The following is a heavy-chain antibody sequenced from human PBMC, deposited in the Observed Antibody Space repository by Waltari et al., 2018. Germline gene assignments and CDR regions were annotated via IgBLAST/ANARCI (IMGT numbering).Heavy chain of an antibody. J-gene: IGHJ4*02. CDR1: GGSISSGGYS. CDR2: IYHSGST. Sequence: QLQLQESGSGLVKPSQTLSLTCAVSGGSISSGGYSWSWTRQPPGKGLEWIGYIYHSGSTYYNPSLKSRVTISVDRSKNQFSLKLSSVTAADTAVYYCARGGSNFWSGYFDYWGQGTLVTVSS. V-gene: IGHV4-30-2*01. D-gene: IGHD3-3*01. CDR3: ARGGSNFWSGYFDY.